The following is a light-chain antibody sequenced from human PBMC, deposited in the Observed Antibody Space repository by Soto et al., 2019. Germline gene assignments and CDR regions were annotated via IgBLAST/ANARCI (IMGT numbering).Light chain of an antibody. V-gene: IGKV1-5*02. J-gene: IGKJ1*01. CDR3: QQDNSYS. CDR1: QSISSW. CDR2: DAS. Sequence: DIQMTQSPSTLSASVDDRVTIICRASQSISSWLACYQQKPGKAPKLLIYDASSLESGVPSRFSGSGSGTEFTLTISSLQPDDFATYSCQQDNSYSFGQGTKVDIK.